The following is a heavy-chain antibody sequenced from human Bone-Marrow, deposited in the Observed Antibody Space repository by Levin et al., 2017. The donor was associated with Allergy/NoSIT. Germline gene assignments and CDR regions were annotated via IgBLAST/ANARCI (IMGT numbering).Heavy chain of an antibody. CDR3: ARGEIGSSGLFDY. J-gene: IGHJ4*02. D-gene: IGHD6-19*01. CDR2: IIPAFGST. V-gene: IGHV1-69*01. CDR1: GGRFSNYA. Sequence: KISCKASGGRFSNYAISWVRQAPGQGLEWMGGIIPAFGSTNYAQKFQGRVTIIADESTSTAYMELSSLRSEDTAVYYCARGEIGSSGLFDYWGQGTLVTVSS.